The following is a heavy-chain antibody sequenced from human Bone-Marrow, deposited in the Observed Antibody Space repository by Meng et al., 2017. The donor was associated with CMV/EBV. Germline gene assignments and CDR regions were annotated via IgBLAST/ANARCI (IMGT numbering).Heavy chain of an antibody. CDR3: ARSGPTNYDPGIAVAGARDPYYYYGMDV. Sequence: SETLSLTCTVSGASISSNYWSWNRRPPGKGLQYIGSISHNGYINYNPSLKGRVTISVDTSKNQFSLKLSSVTAADTAVYYCARSGPTNYDPGIAVAGARDPYYYYGMDVWGQGTTVTVSS. CDR2: ISHNGYI. J-gene: IGHJ6*02. CDR1: GASISSNY. V-gene: IGHV4-59*01. D-gene: IGHD6-19*01.